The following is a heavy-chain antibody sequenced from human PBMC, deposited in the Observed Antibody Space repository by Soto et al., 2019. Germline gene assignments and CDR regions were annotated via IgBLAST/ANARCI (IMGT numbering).Heavy chain of an antibody. V-gene: IGHV2-26*01. J-gene: IGHJ4*02. CDR1: GFSLSNARMG. D-gene: IGHD6-19*01. Sequence: SGPTLVNPTETLTLTCTFSGFSLSNARMGVSWIRQPPGKALEWLAHIFSNDEKSYSTSLKSRLTISKDTSKSRVVLTMTNMDPVDTATYYCARGYSSGSYFDYWGQGTLVTVSS. CDR2: IFSNDEK. CDR3: ARGYSSGSYFDY.